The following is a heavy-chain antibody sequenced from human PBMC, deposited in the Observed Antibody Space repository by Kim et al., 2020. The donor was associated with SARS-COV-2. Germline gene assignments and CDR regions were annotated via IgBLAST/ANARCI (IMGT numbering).Heavy chain of an antibody. V-gene: IGHV1-69*04. CDR3: AREAVAGNNWFDP. D-gene: IGHD6-19*01. J-gene: IGHJ5*02. Sequence: YAQKFQGRVTITADKSTSTAYMELSSLRSEDTAVYYCAREAVAGNNWFDPWGQGTLVTVSS.